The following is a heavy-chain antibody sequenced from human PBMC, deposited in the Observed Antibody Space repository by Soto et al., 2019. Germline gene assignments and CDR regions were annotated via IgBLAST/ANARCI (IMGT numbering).Heavy chain of an antibody. CDR3: VTVAAATGTTVLDV. D-gene: IGHD2-21*02. CDR2: ISSSGSTI. J-gene: IGHJ6*02. CDR1: GFTFSDYY. Sequence: GGSLRLSCAASGFTFSDYYMSWIRQAPGKGLKWISYISSSGSTIFYTDSVKGRLTISRDNANNSLFLQMNSLRVEDTAVYYLVTVAAATGTTVLDVWGQGTTVTV. V-gene: IGHV3-11*01.